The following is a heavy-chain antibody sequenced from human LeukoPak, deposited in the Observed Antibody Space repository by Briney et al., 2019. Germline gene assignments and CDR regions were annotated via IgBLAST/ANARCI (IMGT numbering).Heavy chain of an antibody. CDR2: VSGSGGVT. CDR3: ARAGPWALDI. V-gene: IGHV3-23*01. J-gene: IGHJ3*02. Sequence: GGSLRLSCAASGFTFSSYSMAWVRQAPGKGLEWVSGVSGSGGVTYYADSVKGRFTISRDNSKNTLYLQMNSLRAEDTAVYYCARAGPWALDIWGQGTMVTVSS. CDR1: GFTFSSYS.